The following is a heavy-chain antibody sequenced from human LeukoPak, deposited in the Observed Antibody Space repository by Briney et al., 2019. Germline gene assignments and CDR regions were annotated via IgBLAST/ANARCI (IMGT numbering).Heavy chain of an antibody. Sequence: GGSLRLSCAASGFTFSSCNMNWVRQAPGKGLEYISYISGSSATIYYPDSVKGRFTISRDNSRNSLYLQMNSLRAEDTAVYYCARERAVVVTAIEYFQHWGQGTLVTVSS. J-gene: IGHJ1*01. CDR3: ARERAVVVTAIEYFQH. D-gene: IGHD2-21*02. CDR2: ISGSSATI. CDR1: GFTFSSCN. V-gene: IGHV3-48*04.